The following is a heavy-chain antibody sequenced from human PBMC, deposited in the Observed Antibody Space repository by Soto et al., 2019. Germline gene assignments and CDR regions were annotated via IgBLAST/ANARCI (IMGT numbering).Heavy chain of an antibody. CDR3: TRDRTTVTLFDS. CDR1: GFTFSSHW. Sequence: GGSLRLSCAASGFTFSSHWMHWVRQAPGKGLMWVSRISTDGSTTGYADSVKGRFTISRDNAKNTLYLQMSSLRVEDTAVYYCTRDRTTVTLFDSWGQGTLVTVSS. CDR2: ISTDGSTT. J-gene: IGHJ5*01. V-gene: IGHV3-74*01. D-gene: IGHD4-17*01.